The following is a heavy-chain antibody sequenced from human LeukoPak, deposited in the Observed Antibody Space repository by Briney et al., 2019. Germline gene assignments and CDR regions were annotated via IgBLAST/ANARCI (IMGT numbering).Heavy chain of an antibody. J-gene: IGHJ4*02. CDR3: ARSYERVASFDY. Sequence: SETLSLTCTVSGGSISSYYWSWIRQPPGKGLEWIGYIYYSGSTNYNPSLKSRVTISVDTSKNQFSLKLSSVTAADTAVYYCARSYERVASFDYWGQGTLVTVSS. CDR2: IYYSGST. CDR1: GGSISSYY. V-gene: IGHV4-59*01. D-gene: IGHD2-15*01.